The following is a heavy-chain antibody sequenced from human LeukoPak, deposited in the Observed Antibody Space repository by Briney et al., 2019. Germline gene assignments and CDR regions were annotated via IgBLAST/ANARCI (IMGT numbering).Heavy chain of an antibody. V-gene: IGHV3-7*01. J-gene: IGHJ4*02. CDR3: VRGDPRLPRSTPDC. CDR1: GFPFSSYW. D-gene: IGHD2-21*02. Sequence: GGSLRLSCVASGFPFSSYWMTWARQAPGKGLEWVANIKQDGSKKSYVDSVKGRFTISRDNAMNTLYLQMNSLRGEDTAVYYCVRGDPRLPRSTPDCWGQGTLVTVSS. CDR2: IKQDGSKK.